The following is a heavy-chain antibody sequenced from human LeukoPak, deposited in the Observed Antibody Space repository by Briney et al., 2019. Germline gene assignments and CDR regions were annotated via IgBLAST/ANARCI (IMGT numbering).Heavy chain of an antibody. CDR2: ISGSGGNA. D-gene: IGHD1-26*01. V-gene: IGHV3-23*01. CDR3: AKGPYSGFS. J-gene: IGHJ5*02. Sequence: GGSLRLSCAASGFTYSSYAMGWVRQAPRKGLEWVSAISGSGGNAYYADSVKGRFTISRDNSKNTLYLQMNSLRAEDTAVYYCAKGPYSGFSWGQGTLVTVSS. CDR1: GFTYSSYA.